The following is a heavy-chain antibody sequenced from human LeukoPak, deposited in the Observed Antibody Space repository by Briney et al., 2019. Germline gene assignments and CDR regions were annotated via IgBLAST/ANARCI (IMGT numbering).Heavy chain of an antibody. CDR2: ISGSGGST. Sequence: GGTLRLSCAASGFTFSSYGMSWVRQAPGKGLEWVSAISGSGGSTYYADSVKGRFTISRDNSKNTLYLQMNSLRAEDTAVYYCAKDGLGYYGSGSYFPRYYFDYWGQGTLVTVSS. D-gene: IGHD3-10*01. CDR3: AKDGLGYYGSGSYFPRYYFDY. CDR1: GFTFSSYG. J-gene: IGHJ4*02. V-gene: IGHV3-23*01.